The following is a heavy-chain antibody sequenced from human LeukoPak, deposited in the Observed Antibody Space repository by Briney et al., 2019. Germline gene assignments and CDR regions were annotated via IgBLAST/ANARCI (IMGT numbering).Heavy chain of an antibody. J-gene: IGHJ4*02. CDR3: ARDPYFASFDY. CDR2: IYSSGST. D-gene: IGHD3-9*01. Sequence: SETLSLTCTVSGGSISSSTYYWGWIRQPPGKGLEWIGSIYSSGSTYYNPSLKSRVIISVDTSKNQFSLNLSSVTAADTAVYFCARDPYFASFDYWGQGTLVTVSS. V-gene: IGHV4-39*07. CDR1: GGSISSSTYY.